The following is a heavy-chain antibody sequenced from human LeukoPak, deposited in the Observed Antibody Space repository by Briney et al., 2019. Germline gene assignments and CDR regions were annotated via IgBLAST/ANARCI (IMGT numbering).Heavy chain of an antibody. CDR3: AKAYYGSGSYPIFDY. CDR2: ISGSGGST. V-gene: IGHV3-23*01. Sequence: GGSLRLSCAASGFTFSSYAISWVRQAPGKGLEWVSAISGSGGSTYYADSVKGRFTISRDNSKNTLYLQMNSLRAEDTAVYYCAKAYYGSGSYPIFDYWGQGNLVTVSS. CDR1: GFTFSSYA. D-gene: IGHD3-10*01. J-gene: IGHJ4*02.